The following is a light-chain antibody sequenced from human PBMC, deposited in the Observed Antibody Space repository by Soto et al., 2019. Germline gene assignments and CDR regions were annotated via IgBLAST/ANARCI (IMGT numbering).Light chain of an antibody. J-gene: IGLJ1*01. CDR1: SSDVGTYNL. CDR2: EGG. Sequence: QSALTQPASVSVSPGQSITISCTGTSSDVGTYNLVSWYQQHPGKAPKLMLYEGGKRPSGVSNRFYGSNSGNTASLTISGLQAEDEADYYCCSYAAGSAPYVFGTGTKLTVL. CDR3: CSYAAGSAPYV. V-gene: IGLV2-23*01.